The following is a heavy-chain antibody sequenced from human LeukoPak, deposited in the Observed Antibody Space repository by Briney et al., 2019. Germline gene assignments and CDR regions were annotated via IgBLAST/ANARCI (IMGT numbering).Heavy chain of an antibody. D-gene: IGHD1-7*01. V-gene: IGHV3-49*04. CDR1: GFSFGDYG. CDR3: TRAPYNSENYPYCFDF. CDR2: IRSTTHSGTT. Sequence: GGSLRLSCTSSGFSFGDYGMSWVRQAPGKGLEWVSFIRSTTHSGTTEYAASVKGRFTMSRDDSKRIAYLQMNSLKIEDTAVYYCTRAPYNSENYPYCFDFCGQGTLVTVSS. J-gene: IGHJ4*02.